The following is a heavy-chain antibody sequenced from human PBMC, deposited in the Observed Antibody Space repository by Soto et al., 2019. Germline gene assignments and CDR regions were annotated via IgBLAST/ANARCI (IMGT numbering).Heavy chain of an antibody. CDR2: ISCSGSTI. Sequence: PGGSLRLSCAASGFTFSDYYMSWIRQAPGKGLEWVSYISCSGSTIYYADSVKGRFTISRDNSKNTLYLQMNSLRAEDTAVYYCARDKRDLRFLEWSYYFDYWGQGTLVTVSS. CDR3: ARDKRDLRFLEWSYYFDY. J-gene: IGHJ4*02. V-gene: IGHV3-11*04. D-gene: IGHD3-3*01. CDR1: GFTFSDYY.